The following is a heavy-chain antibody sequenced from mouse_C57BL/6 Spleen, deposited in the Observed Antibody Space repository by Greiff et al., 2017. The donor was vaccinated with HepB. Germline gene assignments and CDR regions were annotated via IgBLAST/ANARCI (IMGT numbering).Heavy chain of an antibody. CDR1: GYTFTSYG. CDR2: IYPRSGNT. J-gene: IGHJ4*01. D-gene: IGHD1-1*01. V-gene: IGHV1-81*01. Sequence: QVQLKESGAELARPGASVKLSCKASGYTFTSYGISWVKQRTGQGLEWIGEIYPRSGNTYYNEKFKGKATLTADKSSSTAYMELRSLTSEDSAVYFCARGGLREGLYAMDYWGQGTSVTVSS. CDR3: ARGGLREGLYAMDY.